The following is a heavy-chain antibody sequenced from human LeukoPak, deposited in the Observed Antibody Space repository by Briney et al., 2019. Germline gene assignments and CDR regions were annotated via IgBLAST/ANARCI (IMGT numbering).Heavy chain of an antibody. CDR2: ISPNSGGT. Sequence: ASVKVSCKASGYTFTGYYMHWVRQAPGQGLEWMGRISPNSGGTNYAQKFQGRVTMTRDTSISTAYMELSRLRSDDTAVYYCAREGYYYDSSGGDAFDIWGQGTMVTVSS. CDR1: GYTFTGYY. CDR3: AREGYYYDSSGGDAFDI. J-gene: IGHJ3*02. V-gene: IGHV1-2*06. D-gene: IGHD3-22*01.